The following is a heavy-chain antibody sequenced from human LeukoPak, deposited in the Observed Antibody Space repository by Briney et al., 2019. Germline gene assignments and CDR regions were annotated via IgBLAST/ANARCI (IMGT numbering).Heavy chain of an antibody. CDR2: ISSSSSTI. J-gene: IGHJ4*02. D-gene: IGHD3-10*01. Sequence: PGGSLRLSCAASGFTFSSYSMNWVRQAPGKGLEWVSYISSSSSTIYYADSVKGRFTISRDNAKNSLYLQMNSLRAEDTAVYYCARARGSGSYEYDYWGQGTLVTVSS. CDR1: GFTFSSYS. CDR3: ARARGSGSYEYDY. V-gene: IGHV3-48*04.